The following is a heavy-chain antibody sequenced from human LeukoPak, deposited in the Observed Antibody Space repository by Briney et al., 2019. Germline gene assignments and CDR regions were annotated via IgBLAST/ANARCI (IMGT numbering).Heavy chain of an antibody. D-gene: IGHD2-15*01. Sequence: PSETLSLTCTVSGGSISSYYWSWIRQPPGNGLEWIGYIYYSGSANYNPSLKSRVTISVDTSKNQFSLKLSSVTAADTAVYYCARQRAVVMWTHLDYWGQGTLVTVSS. CDR3: ARQRAVVMWTHLDY. CDR2: IYYSGSA. J-gene: IGHJ4*02. CDR1: GGSISSYY. V-gene: IGHV4-59*08.